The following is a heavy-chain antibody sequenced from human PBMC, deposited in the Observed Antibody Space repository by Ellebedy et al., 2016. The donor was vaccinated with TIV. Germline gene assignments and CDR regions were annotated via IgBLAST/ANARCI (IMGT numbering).Heavy chain of an antibody. Sequence: GESLKISCPASGFTFSRYAMSWVRQAPGEGQEWVSIISGSGGNTYYADSVNVRFTISRDNSKNTLYLQMTSLRTEDTAVYHWAKHSVVGLSSCFDYWGQGTLVTVSA. V-gene: IGHV3-23*01. D-gene: IGHD6-19*01. CDR3: AKHSVVGLSSCFDY. J-gene: IGHJ4*02. CDR1: GFTFSRYA. CDR2: ISGSGGNT.